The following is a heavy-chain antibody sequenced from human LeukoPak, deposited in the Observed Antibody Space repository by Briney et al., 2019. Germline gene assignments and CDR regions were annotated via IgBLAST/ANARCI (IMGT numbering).Heavy chain of an antibody. Sequence: SETLSLTCTVSGGSISSYYWGWVRQPPGKGLEWVGSIYFTGSTYYNPSLKSRVTMSVDTSKNQVSLELSSVTAADTAVYYCARVGDYALKDWGQGTLVTVSS. J-gene: IGHJ4*02. CDR2: IYFTGST. V-gene: IGHV4-39*07. CDR1: GGSISSYY. D-gene: IGHD3-16*01. CDR3: ARVGDYALKD.